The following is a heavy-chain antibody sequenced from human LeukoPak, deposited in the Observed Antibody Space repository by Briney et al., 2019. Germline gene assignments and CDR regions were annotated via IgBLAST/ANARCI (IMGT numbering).Heavy chain of an antibody. CDR2: IKSKTDGGTT. J-gene: IGHJ4*02. V-gene: IGHV3-15*01. CDR1: GFTFSHAW. D-gene: IGHD1-26*01. Sequence: GGSLRLSCAASGFTFSHAWMSWVRQAPGKGLEWVGRIKSKTDGGTTEYAAPVEGRFTISRDDSKNTLSLQMNSLKTEDTAVYYCTTYWGNGGTYFFFDYWGQGTLVTVSS. CDR3: TTYWGNGGTYFFFDY.